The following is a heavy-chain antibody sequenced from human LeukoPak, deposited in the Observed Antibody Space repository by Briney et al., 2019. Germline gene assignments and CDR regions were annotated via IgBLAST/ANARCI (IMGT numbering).Heavy chain of an antibody. CDR1: GGSISSSSYY. CDR3: ARDYGSGSYRYNWFDP. V-gene: IGHV4-39*07. Sequence: SETLSLTCTVSGGSISSSSYYWGWIRQPPGKGLEWIGSVYYSGSTYYNPSLKSRVTISVDTSKNQFSLKLSSVTAADTAVYYCARDYGSGSYRYNWFDPWGQGTLVTVSS. D-gene: IGHD3-10*01. J-gene: IGHJ5*02. CDR2: VYYSGST.